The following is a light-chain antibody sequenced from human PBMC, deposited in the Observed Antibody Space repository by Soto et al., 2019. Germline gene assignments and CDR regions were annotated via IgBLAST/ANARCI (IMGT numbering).Light chain of an antibody. CDR3: QQRSNWPPLFT. J-gene: IGKJ3*01. Sequence: EIVLTQSPGTLSLSPGERATLSCRASQSVSSNYLAWYQQKLGQAPRLLIYGASSRATGIPDRFSGSGSGTDFTLTISSLEPEDFAVYYCQQRSNWPPLFTFGPGTKVDIK. CDR2: GAS. V-gene: IGKV3D-20*02. CDR1: QSVSSNY.